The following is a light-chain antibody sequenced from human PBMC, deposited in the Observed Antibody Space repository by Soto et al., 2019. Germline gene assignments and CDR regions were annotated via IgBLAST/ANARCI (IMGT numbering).Light chain of an antibody. V-gene: IGKV3-20*01. Sequence: EIVLTQSPGTLSWSPGERATLCCWASHSASSSLAWYQQKPGQAPRLLIYGASSRATGLPDRFSGGGSGTDFTLTISRLEPEDFAVYYCHQYGRSPFTFGPGTKVDIK. J-gene: IGKJ3*01. CDR1: HSASSS. CDR2: GAS. CDR3: HQYGRSPFT.